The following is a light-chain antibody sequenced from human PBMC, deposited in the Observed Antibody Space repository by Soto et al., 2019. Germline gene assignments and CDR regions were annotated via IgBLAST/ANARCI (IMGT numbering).Light chain of an antibody. CDR1: RSISSW. V-gene: IGKV1-5*01. J-gene: IGKJ1*01. CDR3: QQYGNSPWT. Sequence: DIQMTQSPSTLSASVGDRVTITCRASRSISSWLAWYQQKPGKAPKLLIYDASSLESGVPSRFSGSGSGTDFTLTISRLEPEDFAVYYCQQYGNSPWTFGQGTKVDIK. CDR2: DAS.